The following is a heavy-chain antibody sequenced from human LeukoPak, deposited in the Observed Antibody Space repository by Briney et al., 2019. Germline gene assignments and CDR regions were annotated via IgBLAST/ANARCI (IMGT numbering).Heavy chain of an antibody. CDR1: GGSISSGDYY. D-gene: IGHD1-1*01. J-gene: IGHJ4*02. Sequence: PSETLSLTCTVSGGSISSGDYYWSWIRQPPGKGLEWIGYMYYSGSTYYNPSLKSRVTISVDPSKNQFYLELSSVAAADTAVYYCARDGSDNWGQFDYWGQGTLATVSS. CDR2: MYYSGST. CDR3: ARDGSDNWGQFDY. V-gene: IGHV4-30-4*01.